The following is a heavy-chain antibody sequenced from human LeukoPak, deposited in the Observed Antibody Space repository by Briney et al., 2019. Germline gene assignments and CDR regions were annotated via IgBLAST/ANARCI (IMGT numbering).Heavy chain of an antibody. V-gene: IGHV4-34*01. CDR2: INHSGST. CDR1: GGSFSGYY. CDR3: ARLSSGGGAFDI. D-gene: IGHD3-10*01. J-gene: IGHJ3*02. Sequence: SETLSLTCAVYGGSFSGYYWSWIRQPPRKGLEWIGEINHSGSTNYNPSLKSRVTISVDTSKNQFSLKLSSVTAADTAVYYCARLSSGGGAFDIWGQGTMVTVSS.